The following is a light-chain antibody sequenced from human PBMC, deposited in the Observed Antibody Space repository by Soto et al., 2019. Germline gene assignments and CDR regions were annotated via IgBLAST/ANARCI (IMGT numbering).Light chain of an antibody. J-gene: IGKJ1*01. V-gene: IGKV1-5*03. Sequence: DIPMTQFPSTLSVSVGDRVTITCRASQSINYWLAWYQQKPGKAPKFLIYQASTLETGVPSRFSGGGSGTEFTLTTSSLQPDDFATYYCLQYYNSVRTFGQGTNVEIK. CDR1: QSINYW. CDR3: LQYYNSVRT. CDR2: QAS.